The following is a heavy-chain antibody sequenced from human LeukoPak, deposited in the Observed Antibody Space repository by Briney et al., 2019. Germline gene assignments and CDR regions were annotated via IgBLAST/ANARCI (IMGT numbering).Heavy chain of an antibody. J-gene: IGHJ4*02. V-gene: IGHV3-30*02. Sequence: PGGSLRLSCAPSGFTFSSYVMHGVRPAPAKGLEWVAFIRFDGNNKYYADSLKGRFTISRDNSKNTLYLQMNSLKTEDTAVYYCSRDGGFDYWGQGTLVTVSS. CDR1: GFTFSSYV. CDR3: SRDGGFDY. CDR2: IRFDGNNK.